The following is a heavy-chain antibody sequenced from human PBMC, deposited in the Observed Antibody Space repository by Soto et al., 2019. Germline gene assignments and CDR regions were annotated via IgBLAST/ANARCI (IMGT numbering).Heavy chain of an antibody. CDR3: AREPYSSGWDPSYFDY. J-gene: IGHJ4*02. CDR2: IWYDGSNK. D-gene: IGHD6-19*01. CDR1: GFTFSSYG. Sequence: GGSLRLSCAASGFTFSSYGMHWVRQAPGKGLEWVAVIWYDGSNKYYADSVKGRFTISRDNSKNTLYLQMNSLRAEDTAVYYCAREPYSSGWDPSYFDYWGQGTLVTVSS. V-gene: IGHV3-33*01.